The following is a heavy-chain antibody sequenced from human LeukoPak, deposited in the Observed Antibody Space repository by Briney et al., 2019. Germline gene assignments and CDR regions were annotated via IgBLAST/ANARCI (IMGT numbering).Heavy chain of an antibody. J-gene: IGHJ1*01. CDR2: ISWNSGTI. V-gene: IGHV3-9*01. Sequence: GGSLRLSCAASGFTFDNYAMNWVRQVPGKGLEWISLISWNSGTIGYADSVKGRFTISRDNANNFLYLQMNSLRAEDTALYYCARAYKDRSLAGKKEFFQHWGQGTLVTVSS. D-gene: IGHD6-19*01. CDR3: ARAYKDRSLAGKKEFFQH. CDR1: GFTFDNYA.